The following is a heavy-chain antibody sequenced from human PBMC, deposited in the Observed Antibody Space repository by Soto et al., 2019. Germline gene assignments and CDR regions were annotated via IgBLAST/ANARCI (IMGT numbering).Heavy chain of an antibody. CDR1: GYTVTNYD. CDR2: MNPESRNT. J-gene: IGHJ4*02. D-gene: IGHD2-2*01. Sequence: QVQLVQSGAEVKEPGASVRVSCKASGYTVTNYDINWVRQATGQGLEWMGWMNPESRNTGYAQKFQGRVTMTRDTSISTAYMELTSLRSEDTAVYYCARFVRHQLPTIDFWGQGTVVTVSS. CDR3: ARFVRHQLPTIDF. V-gene: IGHV1-8*01.